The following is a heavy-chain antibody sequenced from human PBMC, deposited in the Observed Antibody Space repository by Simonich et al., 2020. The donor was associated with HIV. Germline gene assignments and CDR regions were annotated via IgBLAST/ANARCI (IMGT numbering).Heavy chain of an antibody. CDR2: IYSGGST. V-gene: IGHV3-66*01. D-gene: IGHD3-10*01. J-gene: IGHJ2*01. CDR1: GFTVSTNY. Sequence: ESGGGVVQPGGSLRLSCAASGFTVSTNYMSWVRQAPGKGLEWVSIIYSGGSTFYADSVKGRFTISRDNSKNTLYLQINSLRAGDTAVYYYARVGYYGSGTFDLWGRGTLVTVSS. CDR3: ARVGYYGSGTFDL.